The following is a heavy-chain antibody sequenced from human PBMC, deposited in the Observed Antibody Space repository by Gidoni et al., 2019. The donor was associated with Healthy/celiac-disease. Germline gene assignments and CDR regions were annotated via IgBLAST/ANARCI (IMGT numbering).Heavy chain of an antibody. CDR1: GGSFSGYY. CDR2: INHSGST. Sequence: QVQLQQWRAGLLQPSETLSLTCAVYGGSFSGYYWSWIRQPPGKGLEWIGEINHSGSTNYNPSLKSRVTISVDTSKNQFSLKLSSVTAADTAVYYCARELRYFDWLYSPQSYYFDYWGQGTLVTVSS. V-gene: IGHV4-34*01. D-gene: IGHD3-9*01. CDR3: ARELRYFDWLYSPQSYYFDY. J-gene: IGHJ4*02.